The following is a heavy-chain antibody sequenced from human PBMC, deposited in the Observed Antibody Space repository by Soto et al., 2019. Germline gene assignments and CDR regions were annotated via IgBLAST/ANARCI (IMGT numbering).Heavy chain of an antibody. D-gene: IGHD3-16*01. CDR1: GYNFNTYG. Sequence: QVQLMQSGAEVRRPGTSMRISCTTSGYNFNTYGIIWVRHAPGQGLEWMGWISGYNGYTKYAQNFDDRVTWSTDPSTSTAFLELRNLRSVDTALYFCARDRDYSHTDADIDYWGQGTLVTVSS. V-gene: IGHV1-18*01. CDR3: ARDRDYSHTDADIDY. J-gene: IGHJ4*02. CDR2: ISGYNGYT.